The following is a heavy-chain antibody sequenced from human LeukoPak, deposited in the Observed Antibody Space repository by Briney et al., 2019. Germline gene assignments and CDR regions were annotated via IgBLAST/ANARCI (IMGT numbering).Heavy chain of an antibody. J-gene: IGHJ4*02. D-gene: IGHD5-18*01. V-gene: IGHV1-18*01. CDR3: ARGRRETAMVLYYFDY. Sequence: ASVKVSCKASGYTFTSCGISWVRQAPGQGLEWMGWISAYNGNTNYAQKLQGRVTMTTDTSTSTAYMELRGLRSEDTAVYYCARGRRETAMVLYYFDYWGQGTLVTVSS. CDR1: GYTFTSCG. CDR2: ISAYNGNT.